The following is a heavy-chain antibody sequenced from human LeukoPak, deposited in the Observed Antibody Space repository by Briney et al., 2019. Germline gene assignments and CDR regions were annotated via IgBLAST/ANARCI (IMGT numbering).Heavy chain of an antibody. J-gene: IGHJ4*02. D-gene: IGHD3-3*01. CDR3: ASSYPTSRYYDFWSGYYVEDSGRGY. CDR1: GFTFSSYW. Sequence: GGSLRLSCAASGFTFSSYWMSWVRQAPGKGLEWVSYISSSSSTIYYADSVKGRFTISRDNAKNSLYLQMNSLRAEDTAVYYCASSYPTSRYYDFWSGYYVEDSGRGYWGQGTLVTVSS. CDR2: ISSSSSTI. V-gene: IGHV3-48*01.